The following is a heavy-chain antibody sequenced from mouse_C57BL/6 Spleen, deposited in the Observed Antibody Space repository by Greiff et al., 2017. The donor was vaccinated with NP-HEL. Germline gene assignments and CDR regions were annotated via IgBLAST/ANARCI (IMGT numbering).Heavy chain of an antibody. D-gene: IGHD2-3*01. CDR3: ARAGYYPFAY. V-gene: IGHV1-18*01. Sequence: EVQLQQSGPELVKPGASVKIPCKASGYTFTDYNMDWVKQSHGKSLEWIGDINPNNGGTIYNQKFKGKATLTVDKSSSTAYMELRSLTSEDTAVYYCARAGYYPFAYWGQGTLVTVSA. CDR1: GYTFTDYN. J-gene: IGHJ3*01. CDR2: INPNNGGT.